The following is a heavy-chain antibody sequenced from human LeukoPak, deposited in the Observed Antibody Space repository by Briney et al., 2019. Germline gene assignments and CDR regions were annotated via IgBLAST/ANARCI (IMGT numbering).Heavy chain of an antibody. CDR1: GFTVTNNF. D-gene: IGHD2-2*01. CDR2: IYSDGTT. J-gene: IGHJ6*03. V-gene: IGHV3-66*02. CDR3: ARNSFLLRSISYYYYMDV. Sequence: GGSLRLSCAASGFTVTNNFMTWARQAPGKGLEWVSIIYSDGTTYYVDSVKGRFTISRDSSKNTLYLQMSSLRAEDTAVYYCARNSFLLRSISYYYYMDVWGKGTTVTVS.